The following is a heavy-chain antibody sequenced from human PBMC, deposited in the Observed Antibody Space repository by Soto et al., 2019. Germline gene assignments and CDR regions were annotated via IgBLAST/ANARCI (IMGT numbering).Heavy chain of an antibody. V-gene: IGHV1-18*01. Sequence: QVQLVQSGAEVQKPGASVKVSCKASGYTFTTLGISWVRQVPGQGLEWMGWVRGDNGHTNYAQSLQDRVIMTTDTSTNTAYTELRSLRSDDTAVYYCARDLGYCRSGTCYRQWFDPWGQGTRVIVSS. CDR1: GYTFTTLG. CDR2: VRGDNGHT. CDR3: ARDLGYCRSGTCYRQWFDP. D-gene: IGHD2-15*01. J-gene: IGHJ5*02.